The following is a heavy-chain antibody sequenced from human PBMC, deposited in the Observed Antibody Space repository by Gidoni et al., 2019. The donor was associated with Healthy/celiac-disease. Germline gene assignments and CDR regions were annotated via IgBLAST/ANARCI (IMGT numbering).Heavy chain of an antibody. Sequence: EVQLVESGGGLVQPGGSLKLSCAASGFTFSGSAMHWVRQASGKGLEWVGRIRSKANSYATAYAASVKGRFTISRDDSKNTAYLQMNSLKTEDTAVYYCTSTVSPENYWGQGTLVTVSS. CDR3: TSTVSPENY. J-gene: IGHJ4*02. V-gene: IGHV3-73*02. CDR2: IRSKANSYAT. CDR1: GFTFSGSA. D-gene: IGHD4-17*01.